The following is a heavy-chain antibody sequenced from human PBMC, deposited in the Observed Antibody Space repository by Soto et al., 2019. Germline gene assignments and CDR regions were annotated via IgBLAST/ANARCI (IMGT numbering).Heavy chain of an antibody. CDR3: ARSQGSSTILHLYYDHYDRIDV. CDR1: GCTFSSYA. V-gene: IGHV1-69*01. CDR2: IIPISGTA. D-gene: IGHD2-2*01. Sequence: QVQLVQSGAEVKKPGSSVKVSCKASGCTFSSYAISWVRQAPGQGLEWMGGIIPISGTANYAQKFQGRVTITADESTSTAYMELSRRLSSDTAVYYCARSQGSSTILHLYYDHYDRIDVWGQGTTFTVSS. J-gene: IGHJ6*02.